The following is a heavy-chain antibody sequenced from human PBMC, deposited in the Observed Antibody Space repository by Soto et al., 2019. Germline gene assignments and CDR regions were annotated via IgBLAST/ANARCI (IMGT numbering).Heavy chain of an antibody. CDR2: INPSGGST. CDR3: AREYSYYYYGMDV. J-gene: IGHJ6*02. D-gene: IGHD5-12*01. Sequence: ASMKVSCKASGYTFTSYYMHWVRQAPGQGLEWMGIINPSGGSTSYAQKFQGRVTMTRDTSTSTVYMELSSLRSEDTAVYYCAREYSYYYYGMDVWGQGTTVTAP. CDR1: GYTFTSYY. V-gene: IGHV1-46*03.